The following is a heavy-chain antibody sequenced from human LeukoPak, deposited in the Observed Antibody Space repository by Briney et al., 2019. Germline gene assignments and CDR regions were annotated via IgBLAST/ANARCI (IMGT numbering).Heavy chain of an antibody. CDR2: IYYSGST. V-gene: IGHV4-39*01. Sequence: SETLSLTCTVSGGSISSSSYYWGWIRQPPGQGLEWIGSIYYSGSTYYNPSLKSRVTISVDTSKNQFSLKLSSVTAADTAVYYCARPNYCSSTSCYHAFDIWGQGTMVTVSS. D-gene: IGHD2-2*01. CDR3: ARPNYCSSTSCYHAFDI. J-gene: IGHJ3*02. CDR1: GGSISSSSYY.